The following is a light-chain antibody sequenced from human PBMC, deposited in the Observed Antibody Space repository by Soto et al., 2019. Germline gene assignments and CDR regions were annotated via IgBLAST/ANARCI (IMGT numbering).Light chain of an antibody. CDR2: DAS. CDR3: QQRSNWLPLT. CDR1: QTISSW. J-gene: IGKJ4*01. Sequence: DIEMTQTPATLSVSVGARVTITCRASQTISSWLAWYQQKPGKAPKLLIYDASTLQTGVPSRFSGSGSGTDFTLTISSLEPEDFAVYYCQQRSNWLPLTFGGGTKVDIK. V-gene: IGKV1-5*01.